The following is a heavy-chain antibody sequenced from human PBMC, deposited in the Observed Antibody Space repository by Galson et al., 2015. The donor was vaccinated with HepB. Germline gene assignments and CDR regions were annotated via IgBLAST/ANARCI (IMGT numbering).Heavy chain of an antibody. CDR3: SRAGERIRVAGIHVNYYYGIDV. CDR1: GFTFGDYA. Sequence: SLRLSCAASGFTFGDYAFNWFRQAPGKGLEWVGFIRSKGYGGTTEYAASVKGKFIISRDNSKSIVYLQMNSLKNEDTAVYYCSRAGERIRVAGIHVNYYYGIDVWGRGTTVTVSS. J-gene: IGHJ6*02. CDR2: IRSKGYGGTT. V-gene: IGHV3-49*03. D-gene: IGHD6-19*01.